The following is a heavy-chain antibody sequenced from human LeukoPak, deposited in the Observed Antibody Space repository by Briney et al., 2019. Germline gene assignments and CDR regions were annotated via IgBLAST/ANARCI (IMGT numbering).Heavy chain of an antibody. CDR3: ARDYPVVPAAYYYYYGMDV. J-gene: IGHJ6*02. CDR1: GDTFHSYG. V-gene: IGHV1-18*01. D-gene: IGHD2-2*01. Sequence: GASVKVSCKDSGDTFHSYGISWVRQAPGQGLEWMGWISAYNGNTNYAQKLQGRVTMTTDTSTSTAYMELRSLRSDDTAVYYCARDYPVVPAAYYYYYGMDVWGQGTTVTVSS. CDR2: ISAYNGNT.